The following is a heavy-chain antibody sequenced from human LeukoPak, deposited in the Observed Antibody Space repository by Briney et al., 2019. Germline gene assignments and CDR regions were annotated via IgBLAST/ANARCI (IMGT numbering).Heavy chain of an antibody. CDR3: ARDRGYDSSGYYPN. V-gene: IGHV3-48*01. CDR2: ISSSSSTI. CDR1: GFTFSSYS. Sequence: GGALRLSCAASGFTFSSYSMNWVRQAPGKGLEGVSYISSSSSTIYYADSVKGRFTITRDNDKNSLYLQMNSMRAEDTAVYYCARDRGYDSSGYYPNWGQGTMVTVSS. D-gene: IGHD3-22*01. J-gene: IGHJ4*02.